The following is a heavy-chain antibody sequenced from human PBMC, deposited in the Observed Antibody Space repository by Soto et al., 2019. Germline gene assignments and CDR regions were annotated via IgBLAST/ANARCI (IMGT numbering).Heavy chain of an antibody. CDR3: AKDQGSSWYEIDY. D-gene: IGHD6-13*01. CDR1: GFTFSNYA. J-gene: IGHJ4*02. CDR2: ISGSGGST. Sequence: EVQLLESGGGLVQPGGSLRLSCAASGFTFSNYAVTWVRQAPGKGLEWVSTISGSGGSTYYADSVKGRFTISRDNSMNTLYLQMNSLRAEDTAIYYCAKDQGSSWYEIDYWGQGPLVTVSS. V-gene: IGHV3-23*01.